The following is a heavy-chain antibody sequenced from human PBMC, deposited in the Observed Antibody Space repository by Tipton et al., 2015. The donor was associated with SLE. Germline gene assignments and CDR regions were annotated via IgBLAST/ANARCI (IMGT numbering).Heavy chain of an antibody. CDR3: ARHPRPHPGPFDY. J-gene: IGHJ4*02. Sequence: TLSLTCTVSGGSISSSSYYWGWIRQPPGKGLAWIGRFYYSGSTYYNPSLKSRVTISVDTSKNQFSLKLSSVTAADTAVYYGARHPRPHPGPFDYWGQGTLVTVSS. CDR1: GGSISSSSYY. CDR2: FYYSGST. V-gene: IGHV4-39*07.